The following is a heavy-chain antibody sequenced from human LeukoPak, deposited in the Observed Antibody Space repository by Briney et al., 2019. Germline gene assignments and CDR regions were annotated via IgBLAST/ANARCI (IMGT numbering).Heavy chain of an antibody. CDR1: GFTFSSYA. D-gene: IGHD3-9*01. V-gene: IGHV3-23*01. CDR2: ISGSDGST. J-gene: IGHJ3*02. Sequence: KPGGSLRLSCAASGFTFSSYAMSWVRHPPGRGLEWVSAISGSDGSTYYADSVKGRFTISRDNSKNTLYPQMNSLRAEDTAVYYCAKDRGARHVLRYLDWLLYGAAAFDIWGQGTMVTVSS. CDR3: AKDRGARHVLRYLDWLLYGAAAFDI.